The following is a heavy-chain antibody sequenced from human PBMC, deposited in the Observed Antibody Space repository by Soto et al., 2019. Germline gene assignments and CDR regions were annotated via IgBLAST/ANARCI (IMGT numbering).Heavy chain of an antibody. CDR1: GFTVSSNY. D-gene: IGHD2-15*01. V-gene: IGHV3-53*01. CDR3: ARARHASPCYY. Sequence: QAGGSLRLSCAASGFTVSSNYMSWVRQAPGKGLEWVSVIYSGGSTYYADSVKGRFTISRDNSKNTLYLQMNSLRAEDTAVYYCARARHASPCYYWGQGTLVTVSS. J-gene: IGHJ4*02. CDR2: IYSGGST.